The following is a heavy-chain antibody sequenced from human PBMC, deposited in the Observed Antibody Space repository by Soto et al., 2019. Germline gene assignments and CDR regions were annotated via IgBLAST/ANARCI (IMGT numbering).Heavy chain of an antibody. V-gene: IGHV4-30-4*02. CDR3: ASHTLLYYPWDV. CDR2: IYYCGNT. D-gene: IGHD3-16*01. J-gene: IGHJ6*02. CDR1: GGSISSGYYY. Sequence: PSDTLSLTCSVSGGSISSGYYYWSWIRQPPGKVLEWIGNIYYCGNTYYKPSLKSRLIISIDTSKNQFSLKVGSVTAAEAAVYYCASHTLLYYPWDVWGQGTTVTVSS.